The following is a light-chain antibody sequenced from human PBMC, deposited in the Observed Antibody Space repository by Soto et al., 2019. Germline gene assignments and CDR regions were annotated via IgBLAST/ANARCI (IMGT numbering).Light chain of an antibody. J-gene: IGKJ2*01. Sequence: EIVMTQSPPTLSVSPGERATLSCRASQSVSSNLAWYQQRPGQAPRLLIYDTSSRATGIPARFSGSGSGTEFTLTISSLQSEDFAVYYCQQYNSWYTFGQGTKLEIK. CDR3: QQYNSWYT. CDR1: QSVSSN. CDR2: DTS. V-gene: IGKV3-15*01.